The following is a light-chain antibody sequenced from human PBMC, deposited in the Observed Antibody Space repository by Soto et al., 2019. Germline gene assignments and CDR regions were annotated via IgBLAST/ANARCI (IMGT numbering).Light chain of an antibody. CDR3: QQYNSYST. J-gene: IGKJ1*01. CDR2: KAS. CDR1: QSISSW. Sequence: DIQVTQSPSTLSASVVDRFTITCRASQSISSWLAWYQQKPGKAPKLLIYKASSLESGVPSRFSGSGSGTEFTLTISSLQPDDFATYYCQQYNSYSTFGQGTKVDIK. V-gene: IGKV1-5*03.